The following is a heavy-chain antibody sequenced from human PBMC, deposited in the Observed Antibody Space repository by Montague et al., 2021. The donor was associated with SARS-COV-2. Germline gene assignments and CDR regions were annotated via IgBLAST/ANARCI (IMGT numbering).Heavy chain of an antibody. CDR1: GGSISSYY. CDR2: IYYSGST. D-gene: IGHD6-25*01. V-gene: IGHV4-59*01. CDR3: AREGQQRARYHYYGMDV. J-gene: IGHJ6*02. Sequence: SETLSLTCAVAGGSISSYYWSWIRQPPGKGLEWIGYIYYSGSTNYNPSLKSRVTISVDTSKNQFSLKLSSVTAADTAVYYCAREGQQRARYHYYGMDVWGQGTTVTVSS.